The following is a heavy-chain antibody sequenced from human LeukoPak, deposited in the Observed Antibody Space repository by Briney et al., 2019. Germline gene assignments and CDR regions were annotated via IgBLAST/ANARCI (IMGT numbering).Heavy chain of an antibody. CDR1: GFTFSSYA. V-gene: IGHV3-30-3*01. J-gene: IGHJ4*02. CDR3: AKDLRSIAAH. D-gene: IGHD6-6*01. Sequence: PGGSLRLSCAASGFTFSSYAMHWVRQAPGKGLEWVAVISYDGSNKYYADSVKGRFTISRDNSKNTLYLQMNSLRAEDTAVYYCAKDLRSIAAHWGQGTLVTVSS. CDR2: ISYDGSNK.